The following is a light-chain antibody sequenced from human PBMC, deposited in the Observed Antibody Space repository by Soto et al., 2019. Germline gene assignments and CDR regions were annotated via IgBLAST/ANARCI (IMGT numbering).Light chain of an antibody. CDR1: SSDVGSYNL. V-gene: IGLV2-23*01. J-gene: IGLJ1*01. Sequence: QSVLTQPASVSGSPGQSITISCPGTSSDVGSYNLVSWYQQHPGKAPKLMIYEGSKRPSGVSNRFSGSKSGNTASLTISGLQAEDEADYYCCSYAGNSLYVFGTGTKGTVL. CDR3: CSYAGNSLYV. CDR2: EGS.